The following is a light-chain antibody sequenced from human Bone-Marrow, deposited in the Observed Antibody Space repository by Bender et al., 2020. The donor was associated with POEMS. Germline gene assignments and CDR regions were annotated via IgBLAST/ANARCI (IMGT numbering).Light chain of an antibody. J-gene: IGLJ2*01. CDR1: SSNIGSNT. CDR3: VAWDDTLNGWV. V-gene: IGLV1-44*01. CDR2: NND. Sequence: QSVLTQPPSASGTPGQRVTISCSGSSSNIGSNTVNWYQQLPGAAPQLLMYNNDQRPSGVPDRFSGSMSGTSASLAISGLHSEDEADYYCVAWDDTLNGWVFGGGTKLTVL.